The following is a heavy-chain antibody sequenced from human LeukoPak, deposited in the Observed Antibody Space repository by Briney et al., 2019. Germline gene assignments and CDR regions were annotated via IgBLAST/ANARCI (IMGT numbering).Heavy chain of an antibody. CDR2: IYHSGST. Sequence: SETLSLTCAVSGGSISSGGYSWSWIRQPPGKGLEWIGYIYHSGSTNYNPSLKSRVTISVDTSKNQFSLKLSSVTAADTAVYYCARASYGGNSAADYWGQGTLVTVSS. D-gene: IGHD4-23*01. CDR1: GGSISSGGYS. CDR3: ARASYGGNSAADY. V-gene: IGHV4-30-2*01. J-gene: IGHJ4*02.